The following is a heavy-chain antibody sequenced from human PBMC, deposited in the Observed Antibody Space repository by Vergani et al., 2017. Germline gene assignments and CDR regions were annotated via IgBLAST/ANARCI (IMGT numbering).Heavy chain of an antibody. J-gene: IGHJ4*02. V-gene: IGHV4-39*07. Sequence: QLQLQESGPGLVKPSETLSLTCTVSGGSISSSSYYWGWIRQPPGKGLEWIGNIYYSGSTYYNPSLKSRVTISVDTSKNQFSLKLSSVTAADTAVYYCARPHSSSWYGYFDYWGQGTLVTVSS. CDR3: ARPHSSSWYGYFDY. CDR2: IYYSGST. CDR1: GGSISSSSYY. D-gene: IGHD6-13*01.